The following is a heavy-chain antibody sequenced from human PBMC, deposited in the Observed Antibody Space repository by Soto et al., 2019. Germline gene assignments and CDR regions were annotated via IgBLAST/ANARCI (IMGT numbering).Heavy chain of an antibody. CDR2: IYYSGST. D-gene: IGHD3-10*01. CDR1: GGSISSSSYY. Sequence: SETLSLTCTVSGGSISSSSYYWGWIRQPPGKGLEWIGSIYYSGSTYYNPSLKSRVTISVDTSKNQFSLKLSSVTAADTAVYYCAILDPRVLPSWVDPWGQGTRVSV. CDR3: AILDPRVLPSWVDP. J-gene: IGHJ5*02. V-gene: IGHV4-39*01.